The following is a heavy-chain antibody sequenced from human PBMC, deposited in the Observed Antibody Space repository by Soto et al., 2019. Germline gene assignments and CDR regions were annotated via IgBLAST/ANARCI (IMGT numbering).Heavy chain of an antibody. J-gene: IGHJ4*02. V-gene: IGHV1-8*01. Sequence: QVQLVQSGAEVKKPGASLKVSCRASGYTFTSYDINWVRRATGQGLEWMGWMNPNSGNTGYPQKFQGRVTMTRNTSISTAYMELSSLGSEDTAVYYCARTLYGDNVDYWGQGTLVTVSS. CDR2: MNPNSGNT. D-gene: IGHD4-17*01. CDR3: ARTLYGDNVDY. CDR1: GYTFTSYD.